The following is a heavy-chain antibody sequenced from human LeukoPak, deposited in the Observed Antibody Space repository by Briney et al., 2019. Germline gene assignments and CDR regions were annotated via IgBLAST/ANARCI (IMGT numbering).Heavy chain of an antibody. CDR1: GFTFRNHW. V-gene: IGHV3-74*03. CDR3: ARDQRVTGRPDIDY. J-gene: IGHJ4*02. Sequence: LAGGSLRLSCAASGFTFRNHWMHWVRQPPGKGLVWVSRLSSDGSSTTYADSVKGRFTISRDNAKNTLYLQMNNLRAEDTAMYYCARDQRVTGRPDIDYWGQGTLVIVSS. CDR2: LSSDGSST. D-gene: IGHD6-6*01.